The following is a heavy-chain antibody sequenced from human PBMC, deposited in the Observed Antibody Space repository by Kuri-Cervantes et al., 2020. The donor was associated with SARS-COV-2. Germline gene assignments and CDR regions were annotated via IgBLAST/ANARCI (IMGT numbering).Heavy chain of an antibody. D-gene: IGHD6-6*01. V-gene: IGHV3-48*03. CDR3: ARKGGVYSSYCLDY. J-gene: IGHJ4*02. Sequence: GESLKISCAASGFTFSSYEMNWVRQAPGKGLEWVSYISSSGSTIYYADSVKGRFTISRDNSKNTLYLQMNSLRAEDTAVYYCARKGGVYSSYCLDYWGQGTLVTVSS. CDR1: GFTFSSYE. CDR2: ISSSGSTI.